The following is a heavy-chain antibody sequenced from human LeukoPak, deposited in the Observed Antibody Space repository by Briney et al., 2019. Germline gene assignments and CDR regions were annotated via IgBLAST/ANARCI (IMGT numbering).Heavy chain of an antibody. CDR2: ISAYNGNT. CDR3: ARDPAYCGGDCYSDY. CDR1: GYTFTSYG. D-gene: IGHD2-21*02. V-gene: IGHV1-18*01. Sequence: ASVKVSCTASGYTFTSYGISWVRQAPGQGLEWMGWISAYNGNTNYAQKLQGRVTMTTDTSTSTAYMELRSLRSDDTAVYYCARDPAYCGGDCYSDYWGQGTLVTVSS. J-gene: IGHJ4*02.